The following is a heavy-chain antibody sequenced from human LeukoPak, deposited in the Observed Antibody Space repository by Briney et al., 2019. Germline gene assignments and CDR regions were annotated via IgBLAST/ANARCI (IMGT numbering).Heavy chain of an antibody. CDR1: GGSISSGSYY. CDR2: IYTSGST. Sequence: SQTLSLTCTVSGGSISSGSYYWSWIRQPAGKGLEWIGRIYTSGSTNYNPSLKSRVTISVDTSKNQFSLKLSSVTAADTAVYYCARAPLGHYYDSSGYLTSDYWGQGTLVTVSS. D-gene: IGHD3-22*01. J-gene: IGHJ4*02. V-gene: IGHV4-61*02. CDR3: ARAPLGHYYDSSGYLTSDY.